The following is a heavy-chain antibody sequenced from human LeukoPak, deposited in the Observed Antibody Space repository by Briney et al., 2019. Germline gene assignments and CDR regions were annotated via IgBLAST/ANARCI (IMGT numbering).Heavy chain of an antibody. D-gene: IGHD3-9*01. CDR2: INPNSGNT. CDR3: ARGDRYFDWLLSLLDY. Sequence: GASVKVSCKASGYTFTSYDINWVRQATGQGLEWMGWINPNSGNTGYAQKFQGRVTITRNTSISTAYMELSSLRSEDTAVYYCARGDRYFDWLLSLLDYWGQGTLVTVAS. CDR1: GYTFTSYD. V-gene: IGHV1-8*01. J-gene: IGHJ4*02.